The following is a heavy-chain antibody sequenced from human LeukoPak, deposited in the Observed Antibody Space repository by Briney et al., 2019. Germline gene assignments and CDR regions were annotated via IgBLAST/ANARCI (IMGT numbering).Heavy chain of an antibody. D-gene: IGHD5-24*01. Sequence: PSETLSLTCTVSGGSISSYFWSWIRQPPGKGLEWIGYIYYSGSTNCNPSLKSRVTISVDTSKNQFSLKLSSVTAADTAVYYCARIRDGYNSRVFDYWGQGTLVTVSS. CDR3: ARIRDGYNSRVFDY. CDR2: IYYSGST. J-gene: IGHJ4*02. CDR1: GGSISSYF. V-gene: IGHV4-59*08.